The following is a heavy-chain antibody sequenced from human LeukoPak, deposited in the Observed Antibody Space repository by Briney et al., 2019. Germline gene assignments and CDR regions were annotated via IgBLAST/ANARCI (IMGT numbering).Heavy chain of an antibody. CDR2: IIPIFGTA. Sequence: SVKVSCKASGGTFSSYAISWVRQAPGQGLEWMGGIIPIFGTANYAQKFQGRVTITADESTSTAYMELSSLRSEDTAVYCCARDGGDIAVAGIGWFDPWGQGTLVTVSS. V-gene: IGHV1-69*13. CDR3: ARDGGDIAVAGIGWFDP. D-gene: IGHD6-19*01. J-gene: IGHJ5*02. CDR1: GGTFSSYA.